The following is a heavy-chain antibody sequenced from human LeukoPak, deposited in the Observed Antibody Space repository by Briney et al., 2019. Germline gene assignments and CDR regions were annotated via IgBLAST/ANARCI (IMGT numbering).Heavy chain of an antibody. D-gene: IGHD7-27*01. CDR3: ARQRLGVDY. CDR2: IYYSGST. Sequence: PSETLSLTCTVSGGSISGFYWSWIRQPPGKGLEWIGSIYYSGSTYYNPSLKSRVTISVDTSKNQFSLKLSSVTAADTAVYYCARQRLGVDYWGQGTLVTVSS. V-gene: IGHV4-59*05. J-gene: IGHJ4*02. CDR1: GGSISGFY.